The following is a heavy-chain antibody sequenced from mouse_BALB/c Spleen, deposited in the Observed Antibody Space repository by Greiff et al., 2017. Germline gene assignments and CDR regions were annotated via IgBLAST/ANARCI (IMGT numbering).Heavy chain of an antibody. CDR1: GYSITSDYA. J-gene: IGHJ3*01. Sequence: VQLKESGPGLVKPSQSLSLTCTVTGYSITSDYAWNWIRQFPGNKLEWMGYISYSGSTSYNPSLKSRISITRDTSKNQFFLQLNSVTTEDTATYYCARDYYGSIAWFAYWGQGTLVTVSA. V-gene: IGHV3-2*02. CDR2: ISYSGST. D-gene: IGHD1-1*01. CDR3: ARDYYGSIAWFAY.